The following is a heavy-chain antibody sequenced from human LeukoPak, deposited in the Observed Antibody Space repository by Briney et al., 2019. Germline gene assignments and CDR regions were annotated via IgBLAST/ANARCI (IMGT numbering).Heavy chain of an antibody. J-gene: IGHJ4*02. CDR3: ARDHGDYGDY. V-gene: IGHV3-48*03. CDR2: ISSSGSTI. D-gene: IGHD4-17*01. CDR1: GFTFSSYE. Sequence: PGGSMRLSCAASGFTFSSYEMNWVRQAPGKGLEWVSYISSSGSTIYYADSVKGRFTISRDNARNSLYLQMNSLRAEDTAVYYCARDHGDYGDYWGQGTLVTVSS.